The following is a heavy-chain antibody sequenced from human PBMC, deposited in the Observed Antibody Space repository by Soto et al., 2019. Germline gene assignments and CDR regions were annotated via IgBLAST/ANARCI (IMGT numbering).Heavy chain of an antibody. CDR3: ARETDSSSWYLSMHY. J-gene: IGHJ4*02. D-gene: IGHD6-13*01. CDR1: GFTFSSYG. V-gene: IGHV3-33*01. Sequence: QVQLVESGGGVVQPGRSLRLSCAASGFTFSSYGMHWVRQAPGKGLEWVAVIWYDGSNKYYADSVKGRFTISRDNSKNTLYLQMNSLRAEDTAVYYCARETDSSSWYLSMHYWGQVTLVTVSS. CDR2: IWYDGSNK.